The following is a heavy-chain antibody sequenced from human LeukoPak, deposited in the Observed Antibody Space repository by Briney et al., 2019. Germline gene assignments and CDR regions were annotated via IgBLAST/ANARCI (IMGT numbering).Heavy chain of an antibody. D-gene: IGHD3-10*01. J-gene: IGHJ4*02. Sequence: SVKVSCXASGGTFSSYAISWVRQAHGQGLEWMGGIIPIFGTANYAQKFQGRVTITTDESTSTAYMELSSLRSEDMAVYYCAKDSNGSGGDWGQGTLVTVSS. CDR3: AKDSNGSGGD. V-gene: IGHV1-69*05. CDR1: GGTFSSYA. CDR2: IIPIFGTA.